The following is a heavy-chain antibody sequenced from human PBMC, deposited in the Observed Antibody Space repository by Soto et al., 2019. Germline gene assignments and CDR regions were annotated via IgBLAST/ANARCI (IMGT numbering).Heavy chain of an antibody. Sequence: EVQLLESGGTLVAPGESLRLSCAASGFTFSRFWLTWVRQAPGKGLEWVANINQEGTEKNYEDSLKGRFTISRDNAKSSLSLQMNSLRVEDTAMYSCARVAELRVTGGWYERGDFDSWGRGTQDIVSP. CDR2: INQEGTEK. V-gene: IGHV3-7*03. J-gene: IGHJ4*02. CDR3: ARVAELRVTGGWYERGDFDS. D-gene: IGHD6-19*01. CDR1: GFTFSRFW.